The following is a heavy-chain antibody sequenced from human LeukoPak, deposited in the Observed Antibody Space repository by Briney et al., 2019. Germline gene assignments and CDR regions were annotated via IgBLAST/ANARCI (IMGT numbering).Heavy chain of an antibody. D-gene: IGHD6-19*01. CDR3: AKYKSGWDY. Sequence: GGSLRLSCAASGFTFNSYDMSWVRQAPGKGLEWVSGISGSGGSTYYADSVKGRFTISRDNSKNTLYLQMNSLRVEDTAVYYCAKYKSGWDYWGQGTLVTVSS. J-gene: IGHJ4*02. CDR1: GFTFNSYD. V-gene: IGHV3-23*01. CDR2: ISGSGGST.